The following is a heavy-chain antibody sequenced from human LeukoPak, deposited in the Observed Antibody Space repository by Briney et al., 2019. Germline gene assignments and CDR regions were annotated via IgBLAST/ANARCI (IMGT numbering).Heavy chain of an antibody. J-gene: IGHJ5*02. CDR1: GFIVSSNY. Sequence: GGSLRLSCAASGFIVSSNYMSWVRQATGKGLEWVSLIYSGGSTYYADSVKGRFTISRDNSKNTLYLQMNSLRAEDTAVYYCARGTSWFDPWGQGTLVTVSS. CDR2: IYSGGST. V-gene: IGHV3-53*01. CDR3: ARGTSWFDP.